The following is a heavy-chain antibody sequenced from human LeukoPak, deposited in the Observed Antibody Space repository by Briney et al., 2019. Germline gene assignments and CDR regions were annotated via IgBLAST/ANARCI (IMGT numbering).Heavy chain of an antibody. CDR2: ISINRGNT. D-gene: IGHD6-19*01. J-gene: IGHJ4*02. Sequence: ASVKVSCKASGYTFTNYGISWVRQAPGQGLEWMGWISINRGNTNYAQKFQGRVSMTTDTSTSTAYMELRGLRSDDTAVYYCARDRTRSGSYSSGWYPGGYWGQGTLVTVSS. V-gene: IGHV1-18*01. CDR3: ARDRTRSGSYSSGWYPGGY. CDR1: GYTFTNYG.